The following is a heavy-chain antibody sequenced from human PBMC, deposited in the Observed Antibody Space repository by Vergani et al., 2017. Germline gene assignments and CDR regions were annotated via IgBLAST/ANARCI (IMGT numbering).Heavy chain of an antibody. CDR3: ARDVARDGSVDY. J-gene: IGHJ4*02. CDR2: IYYSGST. V-gene: IGHV4-31*03. D-gene: IGHD2-21*01. CDR1: GGPISSGGYY. Sequence: QVQLQESGPGLVKPSQTLSLTCTVSGGPISSGGYYWSWLRQHPGKGLEWIGYIYYSGSTYYNPSLKRRVTISVDTSKNQFSLKLSSVTAADTAVYYCARDVARDGSVDYWGQGTLVTVSS.